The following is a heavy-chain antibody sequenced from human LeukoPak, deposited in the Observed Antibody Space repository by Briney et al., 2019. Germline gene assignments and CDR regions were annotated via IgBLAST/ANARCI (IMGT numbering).Heavy chain of an antibody. V-gene: IGHV4-34*01. D-gene: IGHD6-13*01. CDR3: ARVGVYSSSWYFDL. Sequence: SETLSLTCAVYGGSFSGYYWSWIRQPPGKGLEWIGEINHSGSTNYNPSLKSRVTISVDTSKNQFSLKLSSVTAADTAVYYCARVGVYSSSWYFDLWGRGTLVTVSS. CDR1: GGSFSGYY. CDR2: INHSGST. J-gene: IGHJ2*01.